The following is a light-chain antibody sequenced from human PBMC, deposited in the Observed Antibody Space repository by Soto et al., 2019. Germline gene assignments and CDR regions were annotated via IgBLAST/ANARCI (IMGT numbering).Light chain of an antibody. CDR1: SSNVGGYNY. Sequence: QSALTQPASVSGSPGQSITISCTGTSSNVGGYNYVSWYQQHPGKAPKLIIYEVSNRPSGVSDRFSGSKSGNTASLTISGLQAEDEADYYCGSYTTSSTLAVFGTGTNV. CDR2: EVS. V-gene: IGLV2-14*01. J-gene: IGLJ1*01. CDR3: GSYTTSSTLAV.